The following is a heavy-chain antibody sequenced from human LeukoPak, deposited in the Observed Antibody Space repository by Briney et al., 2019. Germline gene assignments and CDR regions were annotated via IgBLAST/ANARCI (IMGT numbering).Heavy chain of an antibody. CDR1: GYRFTSYW. Sequence: GESLKISCKGSGYRFTSYWIGWVRQMPGEGLEWMGIIHPGDSDTRYSPSFQGQVTISADKSISTASLQWSSLKASDTAMYYCERGKRQGYCSSTSCISFDIWGQGTMVTVSS. CDR3: ERGKRQGYCSSTSCISFDI. V-gene: IGHV5-51*01. J-gene: IGHJ3*02. D-gene: IGHD2-2*01. CDR2: IHPGDSDT.